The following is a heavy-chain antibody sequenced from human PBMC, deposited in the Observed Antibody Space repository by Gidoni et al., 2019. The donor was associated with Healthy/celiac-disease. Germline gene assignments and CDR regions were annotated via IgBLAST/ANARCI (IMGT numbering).Heavy chain of an antibody. CDR3: ARGLRYFDWLTQAGAFDI. CDR1: GGSISSSNW. Sequence: QVQLQESGPGLVKPSGTLSLTCAVSGGSISSSNWWSWVRQPPGKGLEWIGEIYHGWRTNYNPSLTSRVTISVDKSKNQFSLKLSSVTAAYTAVYYCARGLRYFDWLTQAGAFDIWGQGTMVTVSS. D-gene: IGHD3-9*01. J-gene: IGHJ3*02. V-gene: IGHV4-4*02. CDR2: IYHGWRT.